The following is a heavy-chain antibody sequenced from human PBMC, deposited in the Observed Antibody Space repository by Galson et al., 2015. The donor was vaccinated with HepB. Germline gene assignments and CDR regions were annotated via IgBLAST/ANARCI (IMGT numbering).Heavy chain of an antibody. CDR2: ISSCGSST. V-gene: IGHV3-23*01. CDR3: AKPAASSYSFGWYVNY. D-gene: IGHD6-19*01. Sequence: SLRLSCAASGFTFSSYAMSWVRQAPGKGLEWVSAISSCGSSTFYADSVKGRFTISRDDSKYTLYLQMNSLRAEDTALYYCAKPAASSYSFGWYVNYWGQGTLVTVSS. CDR1: GFTFSSYA. J-gene: IGHJ4*02.